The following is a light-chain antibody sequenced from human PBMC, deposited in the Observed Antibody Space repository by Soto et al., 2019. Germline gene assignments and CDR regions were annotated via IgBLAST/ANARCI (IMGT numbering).Light chain of an antibody. V-gene: IGLV1-51*01. CDR3: GTWDNSLGAVV. Sequence: QSVLTQPPSVSAAPGPEVTIACSGSNSNIGIEYVAWYQHVPGTAPKLVIYDNDKRPSGIPDRFSGSKSGTSATLGITGLQTGDEADYYCGTWDNSLGAVVFGGGTKLTVL. CDR1: NSNIGIEY. J-gene: IGLJ3*02. CDR2: DND.